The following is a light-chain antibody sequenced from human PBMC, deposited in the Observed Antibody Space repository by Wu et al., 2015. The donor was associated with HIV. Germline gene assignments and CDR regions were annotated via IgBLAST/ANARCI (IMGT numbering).Light chain of an antibody. CDR1: QSVSSN. V-gene: IGKV3-15*01. CDR2: GAS. J-gene: IGKJ2*03. Sequence: EIVLTQSPGTLSVSPGERATLSCRASQSVSSNLAWYQQKPGQAPRLLIYGASTRATGIPARFSGSGSGTEFTLTISSLQSEDFAVYYCQQYNNWPPDSFGQGTKAGDQT. CDR3: QQYNNWPPDS.